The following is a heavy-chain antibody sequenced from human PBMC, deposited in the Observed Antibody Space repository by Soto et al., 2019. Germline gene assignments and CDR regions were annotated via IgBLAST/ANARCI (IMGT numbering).Heavy chain of an antibody. CDR3: ARDRGVAPPVAGNTHYYYYMDV. CDR2: ISAFNGNT. D-gene: IGHD6-19*01. Sequence: QDQLVQSGAEVKKPGASVTVSCKASGYSFTNYGVTWVRQAPGQGLEGMGWISAFNGNTHYAQNLQGRVTMTTDASTSTAYMERRSLRSDDTAVYYCARDRGVAPPVAGNTHYYYYMDVWGKGTTVTVSS. V-gene: IGHV1-18*01. CDR1: GYSFTNYG. J-gene: IGHJ6*03.